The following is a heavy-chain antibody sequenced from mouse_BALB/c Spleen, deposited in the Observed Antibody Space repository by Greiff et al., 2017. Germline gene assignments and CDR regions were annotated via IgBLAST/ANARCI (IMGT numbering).Heavy chain of an antibody. V-gene: IGHV1-77*01. J-gene: IGHJ2*01. CDR1: GYTFTDYY. CDR2: IYPGSGNT. Sequence: VQLVESGAELARPGASVKLSCKASGYTFTDYYINWVKQRTGQGLEWIGEIYPGSGNTYYNEKFKGKATLTADKSSSTAYMQLSSLTSEDSAVYFCARSGATVVAGFDYWGQGTTLTVSS. D-gene: IGHD1-1*01. CDR3: ARSGATVVAGFDY.